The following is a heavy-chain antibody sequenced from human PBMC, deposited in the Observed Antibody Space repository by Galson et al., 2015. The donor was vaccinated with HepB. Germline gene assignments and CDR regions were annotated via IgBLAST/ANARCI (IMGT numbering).Heavy chain of an antibody. CDR1: GYTFTSHA. D-gene: IGHD4-11*01. J-gene: IGHJ6*02. Sequence: SVKVSCKASGYTFTSHAMHWVRQAPGQRLEWMGWINAGNGNTKYSQKFQGRVTITRDTSASTAYMELSSLRSEDTAVYYCARCTVTRYYYYYGMDVWGQGTTVTVSS. CDR3: ARCTVTRYYYYYGMDV. V-gene: IGHV1-3*01. CDR2: INAGNGNT.